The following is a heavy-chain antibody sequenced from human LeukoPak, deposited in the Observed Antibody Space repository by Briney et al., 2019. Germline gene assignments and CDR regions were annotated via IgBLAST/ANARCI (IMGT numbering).Heavy chain of an antibody. J-gene: IGHJ6*03. CDR2: INHSGST. D-gene: IGHD2-8*01. CDR3: ARGYCTNGVCSENYHYYYMDV. V-gene: IGHV4-34*01. Sequence: SETLSLTCAVYGGSFSGYYWSWIRQPPGKGQEWIGEINHSGSTNYNPSLKSRVTISVDTSKNQFSLKLSSVTAADTAVYYCARGYCTNGVCSENYHYYYMDVWGKGTTVTVSS. CDR1: GGSFSGYY.